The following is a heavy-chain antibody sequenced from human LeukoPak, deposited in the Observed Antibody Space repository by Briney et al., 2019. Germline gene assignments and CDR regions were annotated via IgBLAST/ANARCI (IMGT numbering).Heavy chain of an antibody. CDR3: AGASITGNTQNWFDP. J-gene: IGHJ5*02. Sequence: SETLSLTCTVSGGSISSSSYYWGWIRQPPGKGLEWIGSIYYSGSTYYNPSLKSRVTISVDTSKNQFSLKLSSVTAADTAVYYCAGASITGNTQNWFDPWGQGTLVTVSS. D-gene: IGHD1-20*01. CDR2: IYYSGST. CDR1: GGSISSSSYY. V-gene: IGHV4-39*07.